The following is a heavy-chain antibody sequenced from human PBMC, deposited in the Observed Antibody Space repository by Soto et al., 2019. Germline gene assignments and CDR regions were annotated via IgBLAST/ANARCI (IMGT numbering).Heavy chain of an antibody. CDR1: GGSISGYY. Sequence: QVQLQESGPGQVKPSETLSLKCTISGGSISGYYWSWIRQPPGQALEWIGYIYDSGSPYYNPSLRSRVSISADTSKNQISLELTSATAADTAVYYCARGVGSSPPRYWGRGTLVTVSS. V-gene: IGHV4-59*01. CDR3: ARGVGSSPPRY. CDR2: IYDSGSP. J-gene: IGHJ4*02. D-gene: IGHD1-26*01.